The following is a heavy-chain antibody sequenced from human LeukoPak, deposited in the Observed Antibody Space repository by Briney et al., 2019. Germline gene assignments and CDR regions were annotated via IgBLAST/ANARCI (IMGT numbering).Heavy chain of an antibody. V-gene: IGHV3-23*01. CDR1: GFTFSSYA. J-gene: IGHJ4*02. Sequence: GGSLRLSCAASGFTFSSYAMSWVRQAPGKGLEWVSAISGSGGSTYYADSVKGRFTISRDNSKNTLYLQMNSLRAEDTAVYYCAKDGSPAYDYVWGSSVAENMWGQGTLVTVSS. CDR3: AKDGSPAYDYVWGSSVAENM. D-gene: IGHD3-16*01. CDR2: ISGSGGST.